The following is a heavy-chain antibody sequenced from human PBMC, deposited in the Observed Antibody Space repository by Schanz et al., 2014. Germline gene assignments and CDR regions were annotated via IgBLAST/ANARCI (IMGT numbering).Heavy chain of an antibody. D-gene: IGHD2-2*01. Sequence: EVQLVESGGGLVQPGGSLRLSCAASGFSVGNKYMNWVRQAPGKGLVWVSFIYIGGNTYYADSVKGRFTISRDNSKNTVYMQMNSLRAEDTAVYYCARAGYDADNWFDPWGQGTLVTVSS. CDR1: GFSVGNKY. CDR3: ARAGYDADNWFDP. V-gene: IGHV3-66*01. CDR2: IYIGGNT. J-gene: IGHJ5*02.